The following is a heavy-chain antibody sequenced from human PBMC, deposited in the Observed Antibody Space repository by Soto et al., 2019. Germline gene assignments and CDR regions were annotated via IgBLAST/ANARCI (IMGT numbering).Heavy chain of an antibody. CDR1: GGSISSYY. D-gene: IGHD3-22*01. J-gene: IGHJ6*02. Sequence: SETLSLTCTVSGGSISSYYWSWIRQPPGKGLEWIGYIYYSGSTNYNPSLKSRVTISVDTSKNQFSLKLSSVTAADTAVYYCARDHHGFYYDSSGYWGFGYYYGMDVWGQGTTVTVS. CDR3: ARDHHGFYYDSSGYWGFGYYYGMDV. CDR2: IYYSGST. V-gene: IGHV4-59*01.